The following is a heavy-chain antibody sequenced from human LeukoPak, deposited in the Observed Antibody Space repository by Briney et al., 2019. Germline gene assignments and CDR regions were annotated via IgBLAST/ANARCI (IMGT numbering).Heavy chain of an antibody. Sequence: GRSLRLSCAASGFTFSSYGMHWVRQAPGKGLEWVSAISGSGGSTYYADSVKGRFTISRDNSKNTLYLQMNSLRAEDTAVYYCAKWDDYGDYSWFDPWGQGTLVTVSS. J-gene: IGHJ5*02. CDR2: ISGSGGST. D-gene: IGHD4-17*01. CDR1: GFTFSSYG. V-gene: IGHV3-23*01. CDR3: AKWDDYGDYSWFDP.